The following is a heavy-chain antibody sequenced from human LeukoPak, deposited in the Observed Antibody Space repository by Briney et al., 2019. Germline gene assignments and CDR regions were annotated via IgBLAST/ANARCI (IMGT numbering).Heavy chain of an antibody. D-gene: IGHD3-22*01. Sequence: ASVKVSCKASRYTFTSYDINWVRQATGQGLEWMGWMDPNSGNTGYAQKFQGRVTMTRNTSISTAYMELSSLRSEDTAMYYCARGRYDSSGYFTYWGQGTLVTVSS. CDR2: MDPNSGNT. CDR1: RYTFTSYD. CDR3: ARGRYDSSGYFTY. J-gene: IGHJ4*02. V-gene: IGHV1-8*01.